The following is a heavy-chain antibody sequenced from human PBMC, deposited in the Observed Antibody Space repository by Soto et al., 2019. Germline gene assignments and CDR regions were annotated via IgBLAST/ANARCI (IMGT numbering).Heavy chain of an antibody. V-gene: IGHV3-33*06. J-gene: IGHJ4*02. CDR2: IWYDGSDK. D-gene: IGHD6-19*01. Sequence: QVQLVESGGGVVQPGTSLRLSCEASGFNFNNYGMHWVRQAPGKGLEWVAVIWYDGSDKYYADSVKGRFTISKDNSKNTVYLQMNSLRAEDTAVYYCAKDMEAIPVAVDYWGQGTLVTVSS. CDR1: GFNFNNYG. CDR3: AKDMEAIPVAVDY.